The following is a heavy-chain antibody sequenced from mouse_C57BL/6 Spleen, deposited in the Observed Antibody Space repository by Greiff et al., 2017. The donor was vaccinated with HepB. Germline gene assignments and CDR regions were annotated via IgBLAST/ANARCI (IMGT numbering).Heavy chain of an antibody. CDR2: IYPSSGGT. CDR3: SGGRYKGYYNSMDY. CDR1: GYTFTSYW. Sequence: VQLQQSGAELVKPGASVKLSCKASGYTFTSYWMHWVKQRPGRGLEWIVRIYPSSGGTKYNEKFKSRFTLTVDKPSVTAYMQLSSLTSEDSAVYYCSGGRYKGYYNSMDYWGQGTSVTVSS. J-gene: IGHJ4*01. D-gene: IGHD2-12*01. V-gene: IGHV1-72*01.